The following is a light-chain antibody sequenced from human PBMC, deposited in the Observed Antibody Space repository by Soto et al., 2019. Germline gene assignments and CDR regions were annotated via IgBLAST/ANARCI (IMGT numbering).Light chain of an antibody. CDR2: GAS. Sequence: EIVLTQSPGTLSLSPGERATLSCRASQSVSSSYLAWYQQKPGHAPRLLIYGASSRATGIPDRFSGSGSGTDFTFTISRLEPEDFEVYYCQEDGSSPRVTFGGGTKVEIK. J-gene: IGKJ4*01. CDR1: QSVSSSY. CDR3: QEDGSSPRVT. V-gene: IGKV3-20*01.